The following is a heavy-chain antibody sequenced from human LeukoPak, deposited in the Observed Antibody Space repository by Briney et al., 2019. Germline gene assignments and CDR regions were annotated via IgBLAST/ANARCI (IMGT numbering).Heavy chain of an antibody. CDR3: ARGVGAYCSSTSCYLSLFDY. CDR2: ISAYYGNT. J-gene: IGHJ4*02. D-gene: IGHD2-2*01. V-gene: IGHV1-18*01. Sequence: GASVKVSCKASGYTFTSYGISWVRQAPGQGLEWMGWISAYYGNTNYAQKLQGRVTMTTDTSTSTAYMELRSLRSDDTAVYYCARGVGAYCSSTSCYLSLFDYWGQGTLVTVSS. CDR1: GYTFTSYG.